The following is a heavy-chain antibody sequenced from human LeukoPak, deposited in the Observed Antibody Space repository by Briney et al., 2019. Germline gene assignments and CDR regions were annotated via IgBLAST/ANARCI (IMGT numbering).Heavy chain of an antibody. D-gene: IGHD2-2*01. J-gene: IGHJ4*02. CDR1: GYTFTSYG. V-gene: IGHV1-18*01. Sequence: ASVTVSCKASGYTFTSYGISWVRQAPGQGLEWMGWISAYNGNTNHAQKLQGRVTMTTDTSTSTAYMELRSLRSDDTAVYYCARVRYCSSTSCFPAGDYWGQGTLVTVSS. CDR3: ARVRYCSSTSCFPAGDY. CDR2: ISAYNGNT.